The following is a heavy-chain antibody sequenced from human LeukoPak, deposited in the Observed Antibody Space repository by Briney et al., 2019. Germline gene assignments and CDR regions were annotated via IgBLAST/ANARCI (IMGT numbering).Heavy chain of an antibody. D-gene: IGHD1-7*01. V-gene: IGHV1-69*05. CDR1: GGTFSSYA. J-gene: IGHJ5*02. Sequence: GASVKVSCKASGGTFSSYAISWVRQAPGQGLEWMGGIIPIFGTANYAQKFQGRVTITTDESTSTAYMELSSLRSEDTAVYYCARDLSPPPNWNYGWFDPWGQGTLVTVSS. CDR2: IIPIFGTA. CDR3: ARDLSPPPNWNYGWFDP.